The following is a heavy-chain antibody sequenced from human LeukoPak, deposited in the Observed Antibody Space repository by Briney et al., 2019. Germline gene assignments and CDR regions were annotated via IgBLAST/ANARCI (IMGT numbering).Heavy chain of an antibody. V-gene: IGHV3-21*01. J-gene: IGHJ4*02. Sequence: PGGSLRLSCAASGFTFSSYSMNWVRQAPGKGLEWVSSISSSSSYIYYADSVKGRFTISRDNAKNSLYLQMNSLRAEDTAVYYCARDRIAAPDDFDYWGQGTPVTVSS. CDR2: ISSSSSYI. CDR1: GFTFSSYS. D-gene: IGHD6-13*01. CDR3: ARDRIAAPDDFDY.